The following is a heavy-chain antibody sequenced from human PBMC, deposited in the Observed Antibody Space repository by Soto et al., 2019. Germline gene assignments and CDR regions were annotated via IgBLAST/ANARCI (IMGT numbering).Heavy chain of an antibody. D-gene: IGHD6-13*01. CDR1: GFTFSNYG. CDR3: GRGGSWSSDY. Sequence: VQLLESGGGLVQPGGSLRLSCAASGFTFSNYGMHWVRQAPGKGLEWVAVIWSDGSKKYYADSVKGRFTVSRDTAKNTLYLQMDSLRVEDTAVHYCGRGGSWSSDYWGQGTLVTVSS. J-gene: IGHJ4*02. V-gene: IGHV3-33*08. CDR2: IWSDGSKK.